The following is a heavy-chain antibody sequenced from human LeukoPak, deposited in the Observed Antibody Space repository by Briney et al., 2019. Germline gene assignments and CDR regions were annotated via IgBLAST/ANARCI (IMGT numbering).Heavy chain of an antibody. V-gene: IGHV3-33*06. Sequence: GESLRLSCAASGFTFSSYGMHWVRQAPGKGLEWVAVIWYDGSNKYYADSVKGRFTISRDNSKNTLYLQMNSLRAEDTAVYYCAKSGSSGDAFDIWGQGTMVTVSS. CDR2: IWYDGSNK. D-gene: IGHD3-22*01. CDR3: AKSGSSGDAFDI. CDR1: GFTFSSYG. J-gene: IGHJ3*02.